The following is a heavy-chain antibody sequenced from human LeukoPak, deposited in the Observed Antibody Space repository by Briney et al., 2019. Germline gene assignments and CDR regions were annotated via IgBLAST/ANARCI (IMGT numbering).Heavy chain of an antibody. J-gene: IGHJ4*02. Sequence: PGGSLRLSCAASGFTFSSYAMSWVRQAPGKGLEWVSVIYSGGSTYYADSVKGRFTISRDNSKNTLYLQMNSLRAEDTAVYYCATTYSSGWNPIDYWGQGTLVTVSS. CDR1: GFTFSSYA. D-gene: IGHD6-19*01. V-gene: IGHV3-53*01. CDR2: IYSGGST. CDR3: ATTYSSGWNPIDY.